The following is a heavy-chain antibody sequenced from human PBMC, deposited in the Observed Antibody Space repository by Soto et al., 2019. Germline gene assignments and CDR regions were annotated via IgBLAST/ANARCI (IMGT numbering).Heavy chain of an antibody. J-gene: IGHJ1*01. CDR2: IYPGDSDT. CDR1: GYSFTSYW. V-gene: IGHV5-51*01. Sequence: PGESLKISCKGSGYSFTSYWIGWVRQMPGKGLEWMGIIYPGDSDTRYSPSFQGQVTISADKSISTAYLQWSSLKASDTAMYYCARLSWDNGIPNIGPGWYFQDWGHGTLVTVS. D-gene: IGHD4-17*01. CDR3: ARLSWDNGIPNIGPGWYFQD.